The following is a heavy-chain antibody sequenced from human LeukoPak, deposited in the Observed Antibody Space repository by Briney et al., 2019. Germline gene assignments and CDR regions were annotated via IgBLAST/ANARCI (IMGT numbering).Heavy chain of an antibody. V-gene: IGHV3-30*02. CDR2: IRYDGSNK. CDR1: GFTFSSYG. Sequence: HPGGSLRLSCAASGFTFSSYGMHWVRQAPGKGLEWVAFIRYDGSNKYYADSVKGRFTISRDNSKNTLYLQMNSLRAEDTAVYYCAKDRGGFVVVPAAPGGYWGQGTLVTVSS. CDR3: AKDRGGFVVVPAAPGGY. D-gene: IGHD2-2*01. J-gene: IGHJ4*02.